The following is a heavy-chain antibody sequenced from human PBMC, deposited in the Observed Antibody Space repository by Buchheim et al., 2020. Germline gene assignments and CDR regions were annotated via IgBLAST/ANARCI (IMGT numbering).Heavy chain of an antibody. J-gene: IGHJ5*02. V-gene: IGHV3-23*01. CDR1: GFTFSRYA. CDR3: AKDRVYPKDWFDP. Sequence: EVQLLESGGGLVQPGGSLRLSCAASGFTFSRYAMSWVRQAPGKGLEWVSAIGGSGGSPSYADSVKGRFTISRDTSMNTLYLQMNSLRAEDTAVYYCAKDRVYPKDWFDPWGQGTL. D-gene: IGHD2-8*01. CDR2: IGGSGGSP.